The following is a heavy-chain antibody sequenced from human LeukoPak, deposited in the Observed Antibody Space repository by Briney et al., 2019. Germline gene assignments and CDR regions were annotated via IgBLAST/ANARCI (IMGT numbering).Heavy chain of an antibody. Sequence: GGSLRLSCTVSGFTFSGSALHWVRQASGKGLEWVGRIRSTANGYATAYAASVKGRFTISRDDSKNTAYLQMDSLKTEDTAVYYCARDSDYGGNLFWATNYYFDYWGQGTLVTVSS. CDR3: ARDSDYGGNLFWATNYYFDY. CDR2: IRSTANGYAT. V-gene: IGHV3-73*01. J-gene: IGHJ4*02. CDR1: GFTFSGSA. D-gene: IGHD4-23*01.